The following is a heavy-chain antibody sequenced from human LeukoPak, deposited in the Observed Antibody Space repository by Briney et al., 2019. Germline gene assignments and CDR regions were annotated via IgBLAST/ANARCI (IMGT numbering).Heavy chain of an antibody. Sequence: GGSLRLSCAASGFTFSSYSMNWVRQAPGKGLEWVSYISSSSSTIYYADSVKGRFTISRDNAKNSLYLQMNSLRAEDTAVYHCARGAPGGPWGQGTLVTVSS. J-gene: IGHJ5*02. CDR2: ISSSSSTI. D-gene: IGHD2-15*01. CDR3: ARGAPGGP. CDR1: GFTFSSYS. V-gene: IGHV3-48*04.